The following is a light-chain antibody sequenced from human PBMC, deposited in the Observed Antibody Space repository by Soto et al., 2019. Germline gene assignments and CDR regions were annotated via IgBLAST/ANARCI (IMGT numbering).Light chain of an antibody. J-gene: IGKJ4*01. V-gene: IGKV3-11*01. Sequence: EIVLTQSPATLSVSPGERATLSCRASQSGSNFLAWYQQKPGQVPRLLIFDATYRATGVPARFSGSGSGTDFTLTISSLEPEDFAAYYCQQRSNWPLTFGGGTKVEIK. CDR1: QSGSNF. CDR3: QQRSNWPLT. CDR2: DAT.